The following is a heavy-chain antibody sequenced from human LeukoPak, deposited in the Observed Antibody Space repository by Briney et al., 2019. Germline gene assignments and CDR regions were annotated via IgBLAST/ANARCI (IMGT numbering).Heavy chain of an antibody. CDR1: GFTFSSYA. J-gene: IGHJ4*02. D-gene: IGHD2-21*02. CDR3: ARDGSRGNLVTAPDY. V-gene: IGHV3-23*01. Sequence: GGSLRLSCAASGFTFSSYAMSWVRQAPGKGLEWVSAISGSGGSTYYADSVKGRFTISRDNAKNSLFLQMNSLRAEDTAVYYCARDGSRGNLVTAPDYWGQGTLVTVSS. CDR2: ISGSGGST.